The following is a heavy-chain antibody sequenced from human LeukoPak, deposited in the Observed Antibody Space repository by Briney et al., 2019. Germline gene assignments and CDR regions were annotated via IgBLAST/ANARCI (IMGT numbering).Heavy chain of an antibody. CDR2: IYHSGSC. V-gene: IGHV4-34*01. CDR1: GGSFSGYY. CDR3: ARKTGVDWFDP. J-gene: IGHJ5*02. Sequence: ASETLSLTCAVYGGSFSGYYWSWIRQPPGKGLEWIGEIYHSGSCNYNPSLKTRVTISVDKSKNQFSLKLSSVTAADTAVYYCARKTGVDWFDPWGQGTLVTVSS. D-gene: IGHD1-14*01.